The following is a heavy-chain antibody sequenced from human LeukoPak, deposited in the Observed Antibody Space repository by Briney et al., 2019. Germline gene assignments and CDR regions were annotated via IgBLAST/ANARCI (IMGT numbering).Heavy chain of an antibody. CDR3: AREPKVPAIFDH. Sequence: GRSLRLSCAASGFTFSSYAMHWVRQAPGKGLEWVAVISYDGSNKYYADSVKGRFTISRDNSKNTLYLQMNSLRAEDTAVYYCAREPKVPAIFDHWGQGNLV. D-gene: IGHD2-21*01. J-gene: IGHJ4*01. CDR1: GFTFSSYA. V-gene: IGHV3-30*01. CDR2: ISYDGSNK.